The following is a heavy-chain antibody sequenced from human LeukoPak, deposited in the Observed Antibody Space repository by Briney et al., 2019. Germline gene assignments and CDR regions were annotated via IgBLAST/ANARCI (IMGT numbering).Heavy chain of an antibody. D-gene: IGHD6-19*01. CDR1: GGSFSGYY. CDR3: ARDGTAVAGKFDY. J-gene: IGHJ4*02. CDR2: IYHSGST. V-gene: IGHV4-34*01. Sequence: SETLSLTCAVYGGSFSGYYWSWIRQPPGKGLEWIGSIYHSGSTYYNPSLKSRVTISVDTSKNQFSLKLSSVTAADMAVYYCARDGTAVAGKFDYWGQGTLVTVSS.